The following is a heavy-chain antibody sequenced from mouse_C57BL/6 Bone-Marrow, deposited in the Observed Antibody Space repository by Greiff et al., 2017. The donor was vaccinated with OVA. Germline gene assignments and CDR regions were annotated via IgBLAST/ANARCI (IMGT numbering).Heavy chain of an antibody. V-gene: IGHV2-5*01. J-gene: IGHJ3*01. CDR3: ATTRYGSSYGWFAY. Sequence: VQLVESGPGLVQPSQSLSITCKVSGFSLTSYGVHWVRQSPGKGLEWLGVIWRGGSTDYTADFMSRLSITKDNSKSQVFFKMNSLQADDTAIYYCATTRYGSSYGWFAYWGQGTLVTVSA. CDR1: GFSLTSYG. CDR2: IWRGGST. D-gene: IGHD1-1*01.